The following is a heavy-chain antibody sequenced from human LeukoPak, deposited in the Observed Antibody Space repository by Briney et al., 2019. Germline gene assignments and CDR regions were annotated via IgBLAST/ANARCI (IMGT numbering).Heavy chain of an antibody. CDR1: GFTYSSFW. CDR3: ARDLYCSSTSCYRGYYYYGMDV. J-gene: IGHJ6*02. V-gene: IGHV3-7*01. CDR2: IKYEESEK. Sequence: GGSLRLSCAASGFTYSSFWMGWVRRAPGKGLEWVANIKYEESEKHYVDSVKGRFTISRDNAKNSLYLQMNSLRAEDTAVYYCARDLYCSSTSCYRGYYYYGMDVWGQGTTVTVSS. D-gene: IGHD2-2*01.